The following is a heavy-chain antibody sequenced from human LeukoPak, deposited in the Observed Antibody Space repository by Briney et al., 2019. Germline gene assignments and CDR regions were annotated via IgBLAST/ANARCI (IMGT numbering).Heavy chain of an antibody. Sequence: ASVKVSCKASGYTFTSYYMHWVRQAPGQGLEWMGIINPSGGSTSYAQKFQGRVTMTRDMSTSTVYMEMSSLRSEDTAVYYCARELIAAAGSAGVFDYWGQGTLVTVSS. CDR1: GYTFTSYY. CDR3: ARELIAAAGSAGVFDY. D-gene: IGHD6-13*01. CDR2: INPSGGST. J-gene: IGHJ4*02. V-gene: IGHV1-46*01.